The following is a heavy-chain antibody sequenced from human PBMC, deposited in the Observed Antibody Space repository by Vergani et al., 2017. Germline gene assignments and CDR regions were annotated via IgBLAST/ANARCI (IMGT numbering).Heavy chain of an antibody. CDR3: AKGPKPNNWGGYAFDI. J-gene: IGHJ3*02. V-gene: IGHV3-48*04. CDR2: VSTGTKSQ. D-gene: IGHD7-27*01. CDR1: GFDFSSYI. Sequence: VQLVESGGGVVQPGGSLRLSCVVSGFDFSSYIMNWVRQAPGKGLEWVSFVSTGTKSQSYAESVKGRFTISRDNAKNSLYLQMNSLRAEDTALYYCAKGPKPNNWGGYAFDIWGQGTMVTVSS.